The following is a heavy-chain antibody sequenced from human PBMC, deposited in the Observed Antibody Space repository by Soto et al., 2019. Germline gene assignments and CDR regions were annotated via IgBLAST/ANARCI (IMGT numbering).Heavy chain of an antibody. D-gene: IGHD6-6*01. CDR3: AIIAARFNYFDF. CDR1: GYTFTKYD. J-gene: IGHJ4*01. Sequence: ASVKVSCKASGYTFTKYDINWVRQATGQGLEWLGWMNPNSGNTGYAQQFQGRVTLSRNTSIRTAYMELSGLRSEDTAVYYCAIIAARFNYFDFWGHGTLVTAPQ. V-gene: IGHV1-8*01. CDR2: MNPNSGNT.